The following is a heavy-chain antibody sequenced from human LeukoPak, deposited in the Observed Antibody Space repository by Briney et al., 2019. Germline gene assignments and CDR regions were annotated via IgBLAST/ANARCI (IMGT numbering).Heavy chain of an antibody. CDR3: ARDGGTIPGTNWFDP. D-gene: IGHD3-16*01. J-gene: IGHJ5*01. CDR2: INPSGGST. V-gene: IGHV1-46*01. Sequence: ASVKVSFKASGYTFTSYYMHWVRQAPGQGLEWMGIINPSGGSTSYAQKFQGRVTMTRDTSMSTVYMERSSLRSEDTAVYYCARDGGTIPGTNWFDPWGQGTLVTVSS. CDR1: GYTFTSYY.